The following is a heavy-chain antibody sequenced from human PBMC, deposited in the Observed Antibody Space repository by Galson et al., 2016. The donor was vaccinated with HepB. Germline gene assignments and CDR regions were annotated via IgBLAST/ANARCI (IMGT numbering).Heavy chain of an antibody. CDR2: VSGHGSNT. D-gene: IGHD2-8*01. CDR1: GFTFRDYA. Sequence: SLRLSCAGSGFTFRDYAMSWVRQAPGKGLEWVSGVSGHGSNTHYADSVKGRFTVSRDNSKNTVYLQMNSLRAEDTAVYYCAKGEDGDHYNGVNWGQGTLVTVSS. J-gene: IGHJ4*02. V-gene: IGHV3-23*01. CDR3: AKGEDGDHYNGVN.